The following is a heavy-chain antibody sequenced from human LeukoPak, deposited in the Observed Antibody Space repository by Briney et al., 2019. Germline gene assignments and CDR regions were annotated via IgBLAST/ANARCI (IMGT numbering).Heavy chain of an antibody. J-gene: IGHJ4*02. CDR2: ISSSSSYI. CDR3: ARDHDSSSYFDY. D-gene: IGHD3-22*01. V-gene: IGHV3-21*01. Sequence: WGSLRLSCAASGFTFSSYSMNWVRQAPGKGLEWVSSISSSSSYIYYADSVKGRFTISRDNAKNSLYLQMNSLRAEDTAVYYCARDHDSSSYFDYWGQGTLVTVSS. CDR1: GFTFSSYS.